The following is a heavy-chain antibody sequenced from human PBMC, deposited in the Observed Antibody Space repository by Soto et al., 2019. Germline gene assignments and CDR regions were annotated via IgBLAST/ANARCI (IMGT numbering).Heavy chain of an antibody. CDR2: IKKDGSKI. CDR1: GFSFGSSL. Sequence: EVQLVESGGDLVQPGGALRLSCSASGFSFGSSLMTWVRQAPGKGLEWVANIKKDGSKINYLDSVRGRFTVSRDNAKNSLYLEMNSLRAEDTALYYCARDVSPGSSSLYLDAFDIWGQGTMVTVSS. J-gene: IGHJ3*02. D-gene: IGHD6-13*01. V-gene: IGHV3-7*05. CDR3: ARDVSPGSSSLYLDAFDI.